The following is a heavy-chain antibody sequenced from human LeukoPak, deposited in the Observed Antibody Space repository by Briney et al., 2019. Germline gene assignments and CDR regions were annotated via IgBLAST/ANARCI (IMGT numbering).Heavy chain of an antibody. Sequence: PSETLSLTCTVSGGSISSGDYYWSWIRQHPGKGLEWIGYIYYSGSTYYNSSLKSRVTISVDTSKNQFSLRLSSVTAADTAVYYCARVGIRYCSGGNCYPGGNWFDPWGQGTLVTVYS. CDR3: ARVGIRYCSGGNCYPGGNWFDP. J-gene: IGHJ5*02. CDR2: IYYSGST. CDR1: GGSISSGDYY. V-gene: IGHV4-31*03. D-gene: IGHD2-15*01.